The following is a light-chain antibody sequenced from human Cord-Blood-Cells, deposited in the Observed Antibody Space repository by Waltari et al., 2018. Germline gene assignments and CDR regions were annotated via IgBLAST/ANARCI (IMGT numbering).Light chain of an antibody. J-gene: IGLJ3*02. CDR1: SSNIGAGYD. CDR2: GHG. CDR3: QSYDSSLSGSV. V-gene: IGLV1-40*01. Sequence: QSVLTQPPSVSGAPGQRVTISCTGSSSNIGAGYDVHWYQQLPGAAPRLLTYGHGKRPSVVPDRFSGSKSGTSASLAITGRQAEDEADYYCQSYDSSLSGSVFGGGTKLTVL.